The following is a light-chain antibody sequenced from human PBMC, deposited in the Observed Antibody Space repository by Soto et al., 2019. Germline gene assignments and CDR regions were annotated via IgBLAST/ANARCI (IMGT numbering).Light chain of an antibody. CDR2: DAS. J-gene: IGKJ3*01. CDR1: QDISNY. V-gene: IGKV1-33*01. CDR3: QHRSDWPPLFS. Sequence: DIQMTQSPSSLSASVGDRVTITCQASQDISNYLNWYQQKPGKAPKLLIYDASDLEAGDPSRFSGSGSGTDFTLTISSLEPEDFAVYYCQHRSDWPPLFSFGPGTKVDVK.